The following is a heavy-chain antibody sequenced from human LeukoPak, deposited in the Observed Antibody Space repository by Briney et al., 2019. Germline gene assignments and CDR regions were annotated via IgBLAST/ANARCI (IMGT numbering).Heavy chain of an antibody. D-gene: IGHD1-26*01. V-gene: IGHV4-61*01. CDR2: IYYSGST. CDR3: ARHLPKWGWDY. Sequence: SETLSLTCTVSGGSISSGSYYWSWIRQPPGKGLEWIGYIYYSGSTKYNPSLKSRVTISVDTSKNQFSLKLSSVTAADTAVYYCARHLPKWGWDYWGQGTLVTVSS. CDR1: GGSISSGSYY. J-gene: IGHJ4*02.